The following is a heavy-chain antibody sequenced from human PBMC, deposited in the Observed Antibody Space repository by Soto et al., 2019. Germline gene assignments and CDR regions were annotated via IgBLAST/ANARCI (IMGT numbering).Heavy chain of an antibody. Sequence: QVQLVQSGAEVENPGASVKVSCKPSGYFFTSHYIHWVRLAPGRGLEWMGRINPNNGDTNSPQKFQGRVTMTSDTSISTAYMEMSGLRSDDTALYYCAREVTYGGGSFSLGLWGQGTLVTVSS. V-gene: IGHV1-2*06. D-gene: IGHD3-10*01. CDR2: INPNNGDT. J-gene: IGHJ4*02. CDR3: AREVTYGGGSFSLGL. CDR1: GYFFTSHY.